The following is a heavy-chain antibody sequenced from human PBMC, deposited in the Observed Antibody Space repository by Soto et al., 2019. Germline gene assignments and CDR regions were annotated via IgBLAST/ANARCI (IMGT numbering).Heavy chain of an antibody. Sequence: EVQLVESGGGWVQPGRSLRLSCVGSGFTFDEFAMHWVRQLPGKCLEWVASITWNGVNIGYADSVKGRFTISRDNAENSFYLHMNNLRPEDTALYYCAKVAPHSSGNSDYFQHWGQGTLVTVST. CDR2: ITWNGVNI. CDR1: GFTFDEFA. D-gene: IGHD6-19*01. CDR3: AKVAPHSSGNSDYFQH. J-gene: IGHJ1*01. V-gene: IGHV3-9*01.